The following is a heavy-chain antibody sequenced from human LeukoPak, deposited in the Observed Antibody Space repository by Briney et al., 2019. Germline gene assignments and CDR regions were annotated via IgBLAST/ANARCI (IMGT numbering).Heavy chain of an antibody. D-gene: IGHD3-22*01. V-gene: IGHV4-39*01. J-gene: IGHJ4*02. CDR1: GGSISSSHDQ. CDR3: ATRDRGDFHH. Sequence: SETLSLTCTVSGGSISSSHDQWGWIRQTPGKGLEWIGDIYYNGNSYYSPSLKSRVTISFDTSKNQFSLRLTSVTAADAAVYYCATRDRGDFHHWGQGTLVTVSS. CDR2: IYYNGNS.